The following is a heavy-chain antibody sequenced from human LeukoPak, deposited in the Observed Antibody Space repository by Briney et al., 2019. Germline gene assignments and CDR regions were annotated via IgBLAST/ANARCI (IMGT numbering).Heavy chain of an antibody. CDR1: GGSISSYY. CDR3: ARDQGGYSYGVPGDY. V-gene: IGHV4-38-2*02. CDR2: IYHSGST. J-gene: IGHJ4*02. Sequence: NSSETLSLTCTVSGGSISSYYWSWIRQPPGKGLEWIGSIYHSGSTYYNPSLKSRVTISVDTSKNQFSLKLSSVTAADTAVYYCARDQGGYSYGVPGDYWGQGTLVTVSS. D-gene: IGHD5-18*01.